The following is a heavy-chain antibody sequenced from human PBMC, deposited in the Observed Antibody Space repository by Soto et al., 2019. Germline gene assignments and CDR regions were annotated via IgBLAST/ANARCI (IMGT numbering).Heavy chain of an antibody. CDR3: AKLLTPGIAAAGTPLNFDY. J-gene: IGHJ4*02. Sequence: QVQLVQSGAEVKKPGSSVKVSCKASGGTFSSYAISWVRQAPGQGLEWMGGIIPIFGTANYAQKFQGRVTITADESTSTAYMELSSLRSEDTAVYYCAKLLTPGIAAAGTPLNFDYWVQGTLVTVSS. CDR2: IIPIFGTA. V-gene: IGHV1-69*12. CDR1: GGTFSSYA. D-gene: IGHD6-13*01.